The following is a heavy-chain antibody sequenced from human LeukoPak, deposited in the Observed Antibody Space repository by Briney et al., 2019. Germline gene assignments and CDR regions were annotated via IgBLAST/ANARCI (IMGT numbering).Heavy chain of an antibody. V-gene: IGHV3-23*01. CDR1: GFTLRSSA. D-gene: IGHD2-8*01. Sequence: GGSLRLSCAASGFTLRSSAMSWVRQAPGKGLEWVSAISGDGGTISYAASVRGRFTISRDNAKNTLFLQMSSLRAGDTALYYCAKELYGNPSGYWGQGTRVTFSS. CDR3: AKELYGNPSGY. CDR2: ISGDGGTI. J-gene: IGHJ4*02.